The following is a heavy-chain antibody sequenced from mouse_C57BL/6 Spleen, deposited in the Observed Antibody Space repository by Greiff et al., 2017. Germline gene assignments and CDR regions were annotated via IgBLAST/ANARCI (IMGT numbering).Heavy chain of an antibody. CDR3: EREAICYFGH. V-gene: IGHV5-4*01. J-gene: IGHJ2*01. CDR2: ISDGGSYT. Sequence: VQLKESGGGLVKPGGSLKLSCAASGFTFSSYAMSWVRQTPEKRLEWVATISDGGSYTYYPDNVKGRFTNSRDNAKNNLYLQMSQLKSEDTAMYYCEREAICYFGHWGQSTTLPVSS. CDR1: GFTFSSYA.